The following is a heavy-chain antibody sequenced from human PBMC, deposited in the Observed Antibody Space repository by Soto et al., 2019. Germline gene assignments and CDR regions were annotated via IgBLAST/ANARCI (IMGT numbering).Heavy chain of an antibody. Sequence: SETLSLTCTVSGGSISSGDYYWSWIRQPPGKGLEWIGYIYYSGSTYYNPSLKSRVTISVDTSKNQFSLKLSSVTAADTAVYYCARMIAATYYFDYWGQGTLVTVSS. D-gene: IGHD6-6*01. CDR3: ARMIAATYYFDY. CDR2: IYYSGST. CDR1: GGSISSGDYY. J-gene: IGHJ4*02. V-gene: IGHV4-30-4*01.